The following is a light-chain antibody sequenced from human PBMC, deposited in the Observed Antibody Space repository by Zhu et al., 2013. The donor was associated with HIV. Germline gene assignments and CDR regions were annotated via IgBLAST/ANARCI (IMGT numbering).Light chain of an antibody. CDR1: SSDIGNNY. V-gene: IGLV1-47*01. CDR2: RNN. CDR3: QSFDITLNAWV. J-gene: IGLJ3*02. Sequence: QSVLTQPPSTSGTPGQSVVISCSGSSSDIGNNYVYWYQQFPGTTPKLLMYRNNQRPSGVPDRFSGSKSGTSASLAISGLQSEDEADYYCQSFDITLNAWVFGGGTKLTVL.